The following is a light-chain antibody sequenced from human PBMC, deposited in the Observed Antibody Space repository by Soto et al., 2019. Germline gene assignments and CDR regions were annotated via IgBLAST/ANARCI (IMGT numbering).Light chain of an antibody. CDR2: QDT. CDR3: QTWDSNTVV. V-gene: IGLV3-1*01. J-gene: IGLJ2*01. CDR1: KLGGKF. Sequence: SYDLTQPPSVSVSPGQTASISCSGDKLGGKFASWYQQTPGQSPVLVIYQDTKRPSGIPERFSGSNSGNSASLTISGTQAMDEADYYCQTWDSNTVVFGGGTKVTVL.